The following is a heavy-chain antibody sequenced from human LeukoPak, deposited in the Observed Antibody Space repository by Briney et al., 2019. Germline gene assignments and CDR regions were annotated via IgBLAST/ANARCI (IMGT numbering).Heavy chain of an antibody. J-gene: IGHJ4*02. D-gene: IGHD4-11*01. V-gene: IGHV3-53*01. Sequence: GGSLRLSCAASGFIVSANYMNWVRQAPGKGLEWVSVIYSGGSPFYADSVKSRFTISRDNSKNTVCLQMNSLRVEDTAVYYCARGRQCDFWGQGTLVTVSS. CDR1: GFIVSANY. CDR3: ARGRQCDF. CDR2: IYSGGSP.